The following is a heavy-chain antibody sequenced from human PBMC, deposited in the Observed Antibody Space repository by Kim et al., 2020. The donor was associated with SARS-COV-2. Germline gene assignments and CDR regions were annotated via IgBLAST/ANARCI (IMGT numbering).Heavy chain of an antibody. V-gene: IGHV4-59*08. J-gene: IGHJ3*02. Sequence: SETLSLTCTVSGGSISSYYWSWIRQPPGKGLEWIGYIYYSGSTNYNPSLKSRVTISVDTSKNQFSLKLSSVTAADTAVYYCARRDYYDSSGPIGAFDIWGQGTMVTVSS. D-gene: IGHD3-22*01. CDR2: IYYSGST. CDR3: ARRDYYDSSGPIGAFDI. CDR1: GGSISSYY.